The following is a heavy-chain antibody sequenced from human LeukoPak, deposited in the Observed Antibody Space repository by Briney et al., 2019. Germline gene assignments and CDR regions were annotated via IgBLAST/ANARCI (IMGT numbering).Heavy chain of an antibody. CDR3: AKQRGWELLWRGDAFDI. Sequence: GRSLRLSCAASGFTFDDYAMHWVRQAPGKGLEWVSGISWNSGSIGYADSVKGRFTISRDNAKNSLYLQMNSPRAEDTALYYCAKQRGWELLWRGDAFDIWGQGTMVTVSS. CDR2: ISWNSGSI. D-gene: IGHD1-26*01. V-gene: IGHV3-9*01. CDR1: GFTFDDYA. J-gene: IGHJ3*02.